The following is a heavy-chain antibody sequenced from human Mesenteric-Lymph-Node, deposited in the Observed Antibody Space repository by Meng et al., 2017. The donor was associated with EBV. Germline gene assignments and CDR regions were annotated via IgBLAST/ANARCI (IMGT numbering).Heavy chain of an antibody. J-gene: IGHJ5*02. CDR3: ARASVYGDYDNWFDP. Sequence: QLEVHEPGSGLGKPSQTLSLTCAVSGGSISNDGYSWSWIRQPPGKGLEWIGYIYHSGSTYSNPSLKSRVTISVDRSKNQFSLKLNSVTAADTAVYYCARASVYGDYDNWFDPWGQGTLVTVSS. CDR1: GGSISNDGYS. V-gene: IGHV4-30-2*01. D-gene: IGHD4-17*01. CDR2: IYHSGST.